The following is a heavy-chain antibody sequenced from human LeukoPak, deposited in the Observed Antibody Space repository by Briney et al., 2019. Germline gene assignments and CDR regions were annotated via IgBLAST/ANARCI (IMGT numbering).Heavy chain of an antibody. CDR3: ARHGWFGIKNWFDT. V-gene: IGHV5-51*01. Sequence: GESLKISCKGSGYSFTNYWIGWVRQMPGQGLEWMGIIWPGDSDTRYSPSFQGLVTISADKSVNTAYLQWSSLKAADTAIYYCARHGWFGIKNWFDTWGQGTLVTVSS. J-gene: IGHJ5*02. CDR1: GYSFTNYW. D-gene: IGHD3-10*01. CDR2: IWPGDSDT.